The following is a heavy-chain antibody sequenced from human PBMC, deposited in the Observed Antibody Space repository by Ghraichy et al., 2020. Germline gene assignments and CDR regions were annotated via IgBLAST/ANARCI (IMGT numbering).Heavy chain of an antibody. D-gene: IGHD2-2*01. CDR3: ARRGEPADWFDP. CDR2: IYPGDSDT. Sequence: GESLNISCKGSGYTFTTYWIAWVRQMPGKGLGWMGIIYPGDSDTRYSPSFQGQVTISADKSINTAYLQWSSLKASDTAMYYCARRGEPADWFDPWGQGTLVTVSS. J-gene: IGHJ5*02. CDR1: GYTFTTYW. V-gene: IGHV5-51*01.